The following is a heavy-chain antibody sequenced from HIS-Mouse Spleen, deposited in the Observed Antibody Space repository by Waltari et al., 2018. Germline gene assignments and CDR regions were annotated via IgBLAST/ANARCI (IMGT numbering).Heavy chain of an antibody. Sequence: QVQLQESGPGLVKPSEPLSLTCTVSGYSISSGYYWCWIRPPPGKGLAWIGSIYHSGSTYYNPSLKSRVTISVDTSKNQFSLKLSSVTAADTAVYYCARGGPDYDILTGYYTNFDYWGQGTLVTVSS. CDR1: GYSISSGYY. CDR2: IYHSGST. V-gene: IGHV4-38-2*02. J-gene: IGHJ4*02. CDR3: ARGGPDYDILTGYYTNFDY. D-gene: IGHD3-9*01.